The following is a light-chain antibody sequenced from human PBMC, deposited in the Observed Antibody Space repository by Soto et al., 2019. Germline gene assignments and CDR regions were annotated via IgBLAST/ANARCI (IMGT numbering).Light chain of an antibody. Sequence: QSALTQPPSVSGAPGQRVTISCTGSSSNIGAGYHVHWYQQLPGAAPKLLIFGDSNRPSGVPDRFSGPKSGTSASLAITGLQADDEADYYCQSSDSRLSGSDVFGTGTKVTVL. CDR1: SSNIGAGYH. V-gene: IGLV1-40*01. J-gene: IGLJ1*01. CDR2: GDS. CDR3: QSSDSRLSGSDV.